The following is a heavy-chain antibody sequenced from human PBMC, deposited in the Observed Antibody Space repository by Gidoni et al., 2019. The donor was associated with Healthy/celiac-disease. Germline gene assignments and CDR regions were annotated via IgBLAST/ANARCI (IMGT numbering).Heavy chain of an antibody. D-gene: IGHD2-15*01. CDR2: ISSSSSTI. V-gene: IGHV3-48*02. J-gene: IGHJ3*02. CDR1: GLTSSSYS. CDR3: ARDDSPGEAAFDI. Sequence: EVQLLEPGGGLVQPGGYLGFSCAASGLTSSSYSMNWVRQAPGKGLEWVSYISSSSSTIYYADSVKGRFTISRDNAKNSLYLQMNSLRDEDTAVYYCARDDSPGEAAFDIWGQGTMVTVSS.